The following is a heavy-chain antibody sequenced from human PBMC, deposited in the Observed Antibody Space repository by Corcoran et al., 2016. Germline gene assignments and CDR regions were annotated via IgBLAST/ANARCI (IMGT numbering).Heavy chain of an antibody. V-gene: IGHV4-34*01. D-gene: IGHD3-16*01. CDR1: GGSFSGYY. CDR2: INHSGST. CDR3: ARVRAFSYFDY. J-gene: IGHJ4*02. Sequence: QLQQWGAGLLKPSETLSLTCAVYGGSFSGYYWSWIRQPPGKGLEWIGEINHSGSTNYNPSLKSRVTISVDTSKNQFSLKLSSVTAADTAVYYCARVRAFSYFDYWGQGTLVTVSS.